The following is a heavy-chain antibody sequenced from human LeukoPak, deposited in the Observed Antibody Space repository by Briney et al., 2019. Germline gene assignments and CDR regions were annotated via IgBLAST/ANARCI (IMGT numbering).Heavy chain of an antibody. D-gene: IGHD1-20*01. V-gene: IGHV5-51*01. CDR2: IYPGDSDT. CDR3: ARQNKRYNWNDVCFDY. CDR1: GYSFTSYW. Sequence: GESLKISCKGSGYSFTSYWIGWVRQMPGKGLEWMGIIYPGDSDTRYSPSFQGQVTISADKSISTAYLQWSSLKASDTAMYYRARQNKRYNWNDVCFDYWGQGTLVTVSS. J-gene: IGHJ4*02.